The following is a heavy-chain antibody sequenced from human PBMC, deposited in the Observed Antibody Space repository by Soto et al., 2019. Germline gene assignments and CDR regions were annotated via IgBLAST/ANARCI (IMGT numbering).Heavy chain of an antibody. D-gene: IGHD3-22*01. V-gene: IGHV3-23*01. CDR3: AKSRYADSSGDYYDF. Sequence: GGSLRLSCAASGFTFSNYAMSWVRQAPGKGLEWVSGIGGRGTSSYYADSVKGRFAISGDNSYNTLFLQLHSLRAEDTAVYYCAKSRYADSSGDYYDFWGQGIRVTVSS. CDR1: GFTFSNYA. J-gene: IGHJ4*02. CDR2: IGGRGTSS.